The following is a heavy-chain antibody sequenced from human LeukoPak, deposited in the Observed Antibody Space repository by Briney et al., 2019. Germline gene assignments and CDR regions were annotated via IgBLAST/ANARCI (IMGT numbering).Heavy chain of an antibody. CDR1: GFTFSSYG. Sequence: PGRSLRLSCAASGFTFSSYGMYWVRQAPGKGLEWVADISYDGSNKYYADSVKGRFTISRDNSKNTLYLQMNSLRAEDTAVYYCAKGPSRGWELHPADYWGQGTLVTVSS. CDR3: AKGPSRGWELHPADY. CDR2: ISYDGSNK. J-gene: IGHJ4*02. D-gene: IGHD1-26*01. V-gene: IGHV3-33*05.